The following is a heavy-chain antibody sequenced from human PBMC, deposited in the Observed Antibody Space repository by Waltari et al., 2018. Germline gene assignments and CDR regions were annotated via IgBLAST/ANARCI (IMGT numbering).Heavy chain of an antibody. J-gene: IGHJ4*02. CDR1: GYNFHGYG. Sequence: QVQLVQSGPEVKKPGASVKVPCKTSGYNFHGYGISWVRKAPGQGLEWMGYSTTYNGKAKYAEKFQGRLTLTTDTSTSTAYLEVRSLTPDDTAVYYCARDRIRKDFWGQGALVTVSS. CDR3: ARDRIRKDF. V-gene: IGHV1-18*01. D-gene: IGHD3-10*01. CDR2: STTYNGKA.